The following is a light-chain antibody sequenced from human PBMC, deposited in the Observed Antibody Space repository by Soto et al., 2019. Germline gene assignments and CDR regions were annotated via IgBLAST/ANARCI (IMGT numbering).Light chain of an antibody. Sequence: QTVVTQEPSFSVSPGGTVTLTCGLSSGSVSTNYYPSWYQQTPGQAPRTLMHSSNTRSSGVPDRFSGSILGNKAALTITGAEAEEEADYYCALYLGSGIWVFGGGTKLTVL. V-gene: IGLV8-61*01. CDR3: ALYLGSGIWV. CDR2: SSN. J-gene: IGLJ3*02. CDR1: SGSVSTNYY.